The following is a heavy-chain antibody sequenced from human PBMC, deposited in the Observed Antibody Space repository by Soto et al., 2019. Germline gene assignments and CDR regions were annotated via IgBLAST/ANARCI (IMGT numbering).Heavy chain of an antibody. CDR1: GGSISSYY. Sequence: PSETLSLTCTVSGGSISSYYWSWIRQPPGKGLEWIGYIYYSGSTNYNPSLKSRVTISVDTSKNQFSLKLSSVTAADTAVYYCARGLRAMVRGVTYYYYGMDVWGQGTTVTVSS. V-gene: IGHV4-59*01. J-gene: IGHJ6*02. CDR3: ARGLRAMVRGVTYYYYGMDV. D-gene: IGHD3-10*01. CDR2: IYYSGST.